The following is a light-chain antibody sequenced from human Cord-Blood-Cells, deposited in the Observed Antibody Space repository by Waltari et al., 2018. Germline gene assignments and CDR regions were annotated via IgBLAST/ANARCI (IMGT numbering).Light chain of an antibody. Sequence: SYELTQPPSVSVSPGQTARITCSGDALPKQYAYWYQQKPGQAPVLVIYKDSERPSGIPERFSGSSSGTTVTLTISGVQAEDEADYYCQSADSSGTSYAFGTGTKVTVL. V-gene: IGLV3-25*03. CDR3: QSADSSGTSYA. CDR2: KDS. J-gene: IGLJ1*01. CDR1: ALPKQY.